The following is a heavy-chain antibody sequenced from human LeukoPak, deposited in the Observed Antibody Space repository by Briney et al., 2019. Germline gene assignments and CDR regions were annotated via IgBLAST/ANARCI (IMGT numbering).Heavy chain of an antibody. V-gene: IGHV4-4*07. Sequence: SETLSLTCSVSGGSISNYYWNWIRQPAGKGLEWIGRIYASGSTNYNPSLKSRVTISMDKSRNHFSLNLKSVTAADTGFYYCARDFYGDDGHHPFDYWGQGIQVTVSS. D-gene: IGHD2/OR15-2a*01. CDR1: GGSISNYY. CDR3: ARDFYGDDGHHPFDY. J-gene: IGHJ4*02. CDR2: IYASGST.